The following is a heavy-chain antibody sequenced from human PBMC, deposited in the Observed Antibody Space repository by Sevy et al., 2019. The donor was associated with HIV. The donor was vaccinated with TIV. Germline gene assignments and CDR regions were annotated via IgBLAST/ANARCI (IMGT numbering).Heavy chain of an antibody. CDR2: INESGIT. CDR1: YGSFSGYY. J-gene: IGHJ5*02. Sequence: SEILSLTCAVHYGSFSGYYWNWIRQVPGKGLEWLGEINESGITYYNPSLKSRVTISVDTSKKQYSLKLNSVTAVDSAVYFCARSPPVIVVPGAPSWFDPWGQGTLVTVSS. CDR3: ARSPPVIVVPGAPSWFDP. D-gene: IGHD1-26*01. V-gene: IGHV4-34*01.